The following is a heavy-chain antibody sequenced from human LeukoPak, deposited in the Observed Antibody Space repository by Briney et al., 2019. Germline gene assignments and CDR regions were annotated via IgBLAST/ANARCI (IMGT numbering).Heavy chain of an antibody. D-gene: IGHD2-15*01. V-gene: IGHV3-21*01. J-gene: IGHJ5*02. CDR2: ISSSGSYI. CDR3: AREYCSGGTCLPPT. CDR1: GFTFRSYS. Sequence: GGSLRLSCAASGFTFRSYSMNWVRQAPGKGLERVSLISSSGSYIYYAGSVKGRFTISRDNAKNSLYLQMNSLRAEDTAVYYCAREYCSGGTCLPPTWGQGTLVTVSS.